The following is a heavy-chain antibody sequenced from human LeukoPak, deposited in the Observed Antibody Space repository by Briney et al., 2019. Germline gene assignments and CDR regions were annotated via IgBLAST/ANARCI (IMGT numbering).Heavy chain of an antibody. CDR3: ARGNWFDP. CDR1: GGSISSYY. J-gene: IGHJ5*02. CDR2: IYYSGRS. V-gene: IGHV4-59*01. Sequence: SETLSLTCTVSGGSISSYYWSWIRQPPGKGLEWSGYIYYSGRSNYNPSLKSRLTLSLDTSKNQCFLQLSSVPAADAAVYYCARGNWFDPWGQGALVTVSS.